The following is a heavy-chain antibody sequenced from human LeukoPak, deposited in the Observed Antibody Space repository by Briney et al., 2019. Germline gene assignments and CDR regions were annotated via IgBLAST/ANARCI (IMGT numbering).Heavy chain of an antibody. J-gene: IGHJ3*02. V-gene: IGHV4-39*07. Sequence: MASETLSLTCTVSGGSISSSSYYWGWIRQPPGKGLEWIGEINHSGSTNYNPSLKSRVTISVDTSKNQFSLKLSSVTAADTAVYYCARGSGAFDIWGQGTMVTVSS. D-gene: IGHD3-10*01. CDR1: GGSISSSSYY. CDR2: INHSGST. CDR3: ARGSGAFDI.